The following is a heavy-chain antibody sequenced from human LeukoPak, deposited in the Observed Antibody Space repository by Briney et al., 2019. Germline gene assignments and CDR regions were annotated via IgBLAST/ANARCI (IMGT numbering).Heavy chain of an antibody. D-gene: IGHD4/OR15-4a*01. Sequence: PGGSLRLSCTVSGFTFSSNSMSWVRQAPGKGLEWVSFIYSDNTHYSDSVKGRFTISRDNSKNTLYPQMNSLRAEDTAVYYCARRAGAHSHPYDYWGQGTLVTVSS. J-gene: IGHJ4*02. V-gene: IGHV3-53*01. CDR2: IYSDNT. CDR3: ARRAGAHSHPYDY. CDR1: GFTFSSNS.